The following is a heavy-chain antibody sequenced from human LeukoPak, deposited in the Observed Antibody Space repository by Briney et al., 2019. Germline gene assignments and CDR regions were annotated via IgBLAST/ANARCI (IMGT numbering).Heavy chain of an antibody. CDR3: ARLTYYRESNGYWEGGRRAYPYSSYMDV. D-gene: IGHD3-22*01. CDR2: IYYSGST. J-gene: IGHJ6*03. CDR1: GGSISSSSYY. Sequence: SETLSLTCTVSGGSISSSSYYWGWIRQPPGKGLEWIGYIYYSGSTNYNPSLKSRVTISVDTSKNQFSLKLTSVTAADTAVYYCARLTYYRESNGYWEGGRRAYPYSSYMDVWGKGTTVIISS. V-gene: IGHV4-61*05.